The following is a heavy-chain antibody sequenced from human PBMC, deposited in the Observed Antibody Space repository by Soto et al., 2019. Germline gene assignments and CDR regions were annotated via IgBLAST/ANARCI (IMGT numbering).Heavy chain of an antibody. CDR3: ARPAWGLWFGYMDV. Sequence: EVQLVESGGGLVQPGGSLRLSCAVSGVTVSGNYMSWVRQAPGKGLEWVSVLYSGGTTYYADSVKGRFTISRHNSNNTLFLQMDSLRVDDTAIYYCARPAWGLWFGYMDVWGKGTTVTVSS. J-gene: IGHJ6*03. CDR2: LYSGGTT. CDR1: GVTVSGNY. V-gene: IGHV3-53*04. D-gene: IGHD3-10*01.